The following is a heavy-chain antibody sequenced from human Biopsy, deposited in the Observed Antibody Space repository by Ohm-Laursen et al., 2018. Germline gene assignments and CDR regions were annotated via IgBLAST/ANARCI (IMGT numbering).Heavy chain of an antibody. J-gene: IGHJ1*01. CDR1: GGSFTGHY. Sequence: LSLTCTVSGGSFTGHYWSWIRQPPGKGLEWIGHISYTGYTSYNASLKSRVTISVDTSRKHFSLRLTSLAAADTAVYYCARGSNEYGGLYFPHWGQGTLVTVSS. CDR2: ISYTGYT. CDR3: ARGSNEYGGLYFPH. D-gene: IGHD4-23*01. V-gene: IGHV4-59*11.